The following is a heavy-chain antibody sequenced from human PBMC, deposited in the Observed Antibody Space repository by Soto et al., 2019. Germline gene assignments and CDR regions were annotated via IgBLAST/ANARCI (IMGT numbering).Heavy chain of an antibody. J-gene: IGHJ5*02. CDR1: GGSISSYY. V-gene: IGHV4-59*08. CDR2: IYYSGST. D-gene: IGHD6-13*01. Sequence: PTCTVSGGSISSYYWSLIRQPPGKGLEWIGYIYYSGSTNYNPSLKSRVTISVDTSKNQFSLKLSSVTAADTAVYYCARHVWIAVAYWFDPWGQGTLVTVSS. CDR3: ARHVWIAVAYWFDP.